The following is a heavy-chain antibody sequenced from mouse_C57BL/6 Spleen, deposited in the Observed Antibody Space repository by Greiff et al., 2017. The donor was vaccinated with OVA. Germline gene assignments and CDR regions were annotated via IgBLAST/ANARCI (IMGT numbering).Heavy chain of an antibody. V-gene: IGHV1-64*01. Sequence: VQLQQSGAELVKPGASVKLSCKASGYTFTSYWMHWVKQRPGQGLEWIGMIHPNSGSTNYNEKFKSKATLTVDKSSSTAYMQLSSLTSEDSAVYYCARVDYYGSHYFDYWGQGTTLTVSS. CDR1: GYTFTSYW. D-gene: IGHD1-1*01. CDR2: IHPNSGST. CDR3: ARVDYYGSHYFDY. J-gene: IGHJ2*01.